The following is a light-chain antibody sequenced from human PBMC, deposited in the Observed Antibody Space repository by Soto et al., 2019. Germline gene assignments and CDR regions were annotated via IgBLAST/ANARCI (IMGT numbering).Light chain of an antibody. CDR3: QHHYSVPIT. J-gene: IGKJ4*01. V-gene: IGKV4-1*01. Sequence: DIVMTQSPDSLAVSLGERATINCKSSQSVLHSSNNKNFLAWYQQKPGQPPKLLIYWASTRESGVPDRFSGSGSGTDFTLTINSLQAEDVAVYYCQHHYSVPITFGGGTKVEIK. CDR2: WAS. CDR1: QSVLHSSNNKNF.